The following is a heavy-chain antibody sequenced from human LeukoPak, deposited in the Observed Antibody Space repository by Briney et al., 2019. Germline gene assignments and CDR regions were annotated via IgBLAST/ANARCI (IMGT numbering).Heavy chain of an antibody. CDR1: GCTFTSYD. J-gene: IGHJ4*02. V-gene: IGHV1-8*01. CDR2: MNPNSGNT. Sequence: ASVKVSCKASGCTFTSYDINWVRQATGQGLEWMGWMNPNSGNTGYAQKFQGRVTMTRNTSISTAYMELSSLRSEDTAVYYCARGRRSLTMIVVVITYYFGYWGQGTLVTVSS. D-gene: IGHD3-22*01. CDR3: ARGRRSLTMIVVVITYYFGY.